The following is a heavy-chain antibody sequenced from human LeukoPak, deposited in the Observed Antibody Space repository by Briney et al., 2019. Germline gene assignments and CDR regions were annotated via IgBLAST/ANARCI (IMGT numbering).Heavy chain of an antibody. CDR1: GLPVNSQY. J-gene: IGHJ1*01. D-gene: IGHD1-14*01. V-gene: IGHV3-53*01. CDR3: TGDVYQH. Sequence: GGSVSLPCGASGLPVNSQYVLGLRQASGGGVVGVSYIYSWGSTNYADSVKGRFTISRDNSKNTVYLQMTSLRAEDTAVYYCTGDVYQHWGQGTLVTVSS. CDR2: IYSWGST.